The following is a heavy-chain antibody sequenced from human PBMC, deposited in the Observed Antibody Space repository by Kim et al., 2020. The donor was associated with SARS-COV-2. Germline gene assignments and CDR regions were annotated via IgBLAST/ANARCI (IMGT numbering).Heavy chain of an antibody. D-gene: IGHD6-13*01. J-gene: IGHJ6*02. V-gene: IGHV4-39*01. CDR3: ASEVAAAGGYYYYGMDV. Sequence: LKSRVTISVDTSKNQFSLKLSSVTAADTAVYYCASEVAAAGGYYYYGMDVWGQGTTVTVSS.